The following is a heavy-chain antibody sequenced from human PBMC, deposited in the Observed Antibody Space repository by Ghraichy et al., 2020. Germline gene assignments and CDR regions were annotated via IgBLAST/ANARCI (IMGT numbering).Heavy chain of an antibody. D-gene: IGHD3-22*01. Sequence: SVKVSCKASGGTFSSYAISWVRQAPGQGLEWMGRIIPILGIANYAQKFQGRVTITADKSTSTAYMELSSLRSEDTAVYYCARDRVVVVITPNSNWIDPWGQGTLVTVSS. CDR2: IIPILGIA. V-gene: IGHV1-69*04. J-gene: IGHJ5*02. CDR1: GGTFSSYA. CDR3: ARDRVVVVITPNSNWIDP.